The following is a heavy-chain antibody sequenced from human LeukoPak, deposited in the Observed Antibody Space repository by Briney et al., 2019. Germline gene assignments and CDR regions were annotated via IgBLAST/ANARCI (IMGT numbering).Heavy chain of an antibody. CDR3: ARVPAGYYYYYYMDV. V-gene: IGHV3-7*01. CDR2: IKQDGSEK. D-gene: IGHD2-2*01. Sequence: GGSLRLSCAASGFTFSSYWMSWARQAPGKGLEWVANIKQDGSEKYYVDSVKGRFTISRDNAKNSLYLQMNSLRAEDTAVYYCARVPAGYYYYYYMDVWGKGTTVTISS. CDR1: GFTFSSYW. J-gene: IGHJ6*03.